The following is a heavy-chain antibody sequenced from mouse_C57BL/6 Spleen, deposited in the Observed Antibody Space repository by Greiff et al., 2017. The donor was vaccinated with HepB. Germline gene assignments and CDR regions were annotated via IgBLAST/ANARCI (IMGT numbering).Heavy chain of an antibody. V-gene: IGHV1-55*01. Sequence: QVHVKQPGAELVKPGASVKMSCKASGYTFTSYWITWVKQRPGQGLEWIGDIYPGSGSTNYNEKFKSKATLTVDTSSSTAYMQLSSLTSEDSAVYYCARSRVYGFDYWGQGTTLTVSS. J-gene: IGHJ2*01. CDR2: IYPGSGST. D-gene: IGHD1-1*02. CDR1: GYTFTSYW. CDR3: ARSRVYGFDY.